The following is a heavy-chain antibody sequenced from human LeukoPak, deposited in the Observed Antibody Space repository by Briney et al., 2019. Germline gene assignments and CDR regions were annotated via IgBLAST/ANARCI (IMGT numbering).Heavy chain of an antibody. CDR3: AKGYYYDSSGHDY. J-gene: IGHJ4*02. CDR1: GFTFSSYA. V-gene: IGHV3-23*01. D-gene: IGHD3-22*01. CDR2: ISGSGGST. Sequence: GGSLRLSCAASGFTFSSYAMSWVRQAPGRGLEWVSAISGSGGSTYYADSVKGRFTISRDNSKNTLYLQMNGLRAEDTAVYYCAKGYYYDSSGHDYWGQGTLATVSS.